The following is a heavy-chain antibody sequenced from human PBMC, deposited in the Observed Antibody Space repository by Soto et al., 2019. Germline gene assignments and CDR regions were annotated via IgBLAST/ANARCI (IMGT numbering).Heavy chain of an antibody. CDR3: AKEPLRFLEWWFDY. CDR2: ISYDGSNK. V-gene: IGHV3-30*18. CDR1: GFTFSSYG. J-gene: IGHJ4*02. D-gene: IGHD3-3*01. Sequence: QVQLVESGGGVVQPGRSLRLSCAASGFTFSSYGMHWVRQAPGKGLEWVAVISYDGSNKYYADSVKGRFTISRDNSKNTLYLQRNSLRAEDTAVYYCAKEPLRFLEWWFDYWGQGTLVTVSS.